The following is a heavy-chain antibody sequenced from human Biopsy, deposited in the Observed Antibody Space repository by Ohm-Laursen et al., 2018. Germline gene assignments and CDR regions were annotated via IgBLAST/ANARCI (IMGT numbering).Heavy chain of an antibody. CDR3: ARLYRLDDYWNDDPPDAFDV. Sequence: GTLSPTCTVSGGSISSDYWSWIRQPPRKGLELIGYISDRGSTNYNPSLRGRVSISVDTSKNQFSLKLFSVTAADTAVFFCARLYRLDDYWNDDPPDAFDVWGQGTVVTVSS. CDR2: ISDRGST. J-gene: IGHJ3*01. CDR1: GGSISSDY. D-gene: IGHD3-3*01. V-gene: IGHV4-59*01.